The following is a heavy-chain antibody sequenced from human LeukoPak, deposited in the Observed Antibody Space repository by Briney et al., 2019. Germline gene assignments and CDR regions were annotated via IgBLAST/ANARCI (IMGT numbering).Heavy chain of an antibody. V-gene: IGHV4-34*01. D-gene: IGHD3-10*01. CDR3: ARGLSPRINMVRGVRPPFRGVFDY. CDR1: GGSFSGYY. J-gene: IGHJ4*02. CDR2: IYHSGST. Sequence: SESLSLTCAVYGGSFSGYYWSWIRPPPGKGVEWTGEIYHSGSTKYNPSLKSRVTISVDTSKNRFSLKLSSVTAADTAVYYCARGLSPRINMVRGVRPPFRGVFDYWGQGTLVTVSS.